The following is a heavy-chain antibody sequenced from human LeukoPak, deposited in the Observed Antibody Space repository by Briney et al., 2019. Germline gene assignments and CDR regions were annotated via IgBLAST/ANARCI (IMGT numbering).Heavy chain of an antibody. J-gene: IGHJ4*02. V-gene: IGHV4-30-2*01. D-gene: IGHD6-6*01. CDR1: GGSISSGGYS. Sequence: PSETLSLTCAVSGGSISSGGYSWSWIRQPPGKGLEWIGYIYHSGSTYYNPSLKSRVTISVDRSKNQFSLKLSSVTAADTAVYYCARGISGGLARLRTYFDYWGQGTLVTVSS. CDR3: ARGISGGLARLRTYFDY. CDR2: IYHSGST.